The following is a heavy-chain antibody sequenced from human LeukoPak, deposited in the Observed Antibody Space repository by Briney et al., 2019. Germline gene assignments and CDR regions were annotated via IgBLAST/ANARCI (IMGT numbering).Heavy chain of an antibody. V-gene: IGHV4-4*02. CDR3: ARDHKLGSTYYYDS. CDR1: GGSISSSNW. D-gene: IGHD3-22*01. J-gene: IGHJ4*02. CDR2: IFHSGST. Sequence: SETLSLTCAVSGGSISSSNWWSWVRQPPGKGLEWIGEIFHSGSTNYNPSLKSRVTISVDKSKNLFSLTLSSVTAADTAVYYCARDHKLGSTYYYDSWGQGTLVNVSS.